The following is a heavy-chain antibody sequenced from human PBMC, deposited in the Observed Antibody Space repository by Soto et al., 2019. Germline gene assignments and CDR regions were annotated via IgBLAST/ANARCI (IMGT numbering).Heavy chain of an antibody. V-gene: IGHV4-31*03. CDR1: GGSIRRSDYY. CDR2: IYHSGST. D-gene: IGHD3-16*01. Sequence: QVQLQESGPGLVKPSQTLSLTCTVSGGSIRRSDYYWSWVRQFPGRGLEWIGYIYHSGSTFYNPSLMSRGVISVDTSRNQFSLSLTSVTAADTAVYYCARVEAPIRSWGYFDSWGQGIRVTVTS. CDR3: ARVEAPIRSWGYFDS. J-gene: IGHJ4*02.